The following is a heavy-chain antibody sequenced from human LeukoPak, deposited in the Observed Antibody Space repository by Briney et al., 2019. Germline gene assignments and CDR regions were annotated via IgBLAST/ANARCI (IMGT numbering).Heavy chain of an antibody. CDR1: GGTFSSYA. V-gene: IGHV1-69*04. CDR2: IIPILGIA. J-gene: IGHJ6*02. D-gene: IGHD4-17*01. Sequence: SVKVSCKASGGTFSSYAISWMRQAPGQGLEWMGRIIPILGIANYAQKFQGRVTITADKSTSTAYMELSSLRSEDTAVYYCARELTTVTTLYYYYGMDVWGQGTTVTVSS. CDR3: ARELTTVTTLYYYYGMDV.